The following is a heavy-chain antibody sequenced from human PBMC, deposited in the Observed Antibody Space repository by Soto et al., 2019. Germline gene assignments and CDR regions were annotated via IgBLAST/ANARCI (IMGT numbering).Heavy chain of an antibody. V-gene: IGHV4-31*03. Sequence: QVQLQESGPERVKPSQTRSPTSPFSVASFGRVVYYGGWFRQHPGKGREWIGYIYYSGSTYYNPSLKSRVTISVDTSKNQFSLKLSSVTAADTAVYYCARTRPNYGDYEIPDYWGQGTLVTVSS. CDR3: ARTRPNYGDYEIPDY. D-gene: IGHD4-17*01. CDR1: VASFGRVVYY. J-gene: IGHJ4*02. CDR2: IYYSGST.